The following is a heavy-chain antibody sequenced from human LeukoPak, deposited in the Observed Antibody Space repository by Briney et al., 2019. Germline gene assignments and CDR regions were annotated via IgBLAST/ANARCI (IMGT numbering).Heavy chain of an antibody. Sequence: PGGSLRLSCAASGFTFSSYAMSWVRRTPGKGLVWVSRISHDGFISYADSVKGRFTISRDNAKNTLILQMNSLRAEDTAVYYCARDWVYKIDYWGRGTLVTVSS. D-gene: IGHD5-24*01. CDR2: ISHDGFI. J-gene: IGHJ4*02. CDR3: ARDWVYKIDY. CDR1: GFTFSSYA. V-gene: IGHV3-74*01.